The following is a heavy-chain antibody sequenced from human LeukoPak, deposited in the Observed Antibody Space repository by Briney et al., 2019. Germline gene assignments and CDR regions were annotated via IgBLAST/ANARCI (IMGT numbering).Heavy chain of an antibody. J-gene: IGHJ4*02. V-gene: IGHV3-23*01. CDR2: ISGSGGST. Sequence: GGSLRLSCAASGFTFSSYAMSWVRQAPGKGLEWVSAISGSGGSTYYADSVKGRFTISRDNSKNTLYLQMNSLRAEDTAVYYCAKRPTQYYYDSSGYTSGDYWAQGTLVTVSS. CDR1: GFTFSSYA. CDR3: AKRPTQYYYDSSGYTSGDY. D-gene: IGHD3-22*01.